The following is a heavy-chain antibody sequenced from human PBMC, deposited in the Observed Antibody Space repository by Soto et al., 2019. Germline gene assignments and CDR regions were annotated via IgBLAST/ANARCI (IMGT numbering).Heavy chain of an antibody. CDR2: MNPNSGNT. D-gene: IGHD2-15*01. CDR3: ARGLQRYCSGGSCYSGY. J-gene: IGHJ4*02. V-gene: IGHV1-8*01. Sequence: ASVKVSCKASGYTFTSYDINWVRQATGQGLEWMGWMNPNSGNTGYAQKFQGRVTMTRNTSISTAYMELSSLRSEDTAVYYCARGLQRYCSGGSCYSGYWGQGTLVTVSS. CDR1: GYTFTSYD.